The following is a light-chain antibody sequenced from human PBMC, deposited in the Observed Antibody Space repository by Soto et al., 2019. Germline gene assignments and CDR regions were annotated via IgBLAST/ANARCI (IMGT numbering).Light chain of an antibody. CDR2: EVV. CDR3: CSYTGSSTNWV. Sequence: QSALTQPPSASGSPGQSVTISCSGTKNDIGVYDFVSWYQHHPGKAPRLIIYEVVQRPSGVPDRFSGSKSGNTASLTISGLQAEDEADYYCCSYTGSSTNWVFGGGTKLTVL. J-gene: IGLJ3*02. V-gene: IGLV2-8*01. CDR1: KNDIGVYDF.